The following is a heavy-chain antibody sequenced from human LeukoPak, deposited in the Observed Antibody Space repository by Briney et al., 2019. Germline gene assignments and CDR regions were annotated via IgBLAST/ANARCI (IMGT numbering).Heavy chain of an antibody. J-gene: IGHJ3*02. CDR1: GYTFTGYY. Sequence: ASVKVSCKASGYTFTGYYMHWVRQAPGQGLEWMGWINPNSGGTNYAQKFQGRVTMTRDTSISTAYMELSRLRSDDTAVYYCARERDPSFQSYGDYAGAFDIWGQGTMVTVSS. CDR2: INPNSGGT. V-gene: IGHV1-2*02. D-gene: IGHD4-17*01. CDR3: ARERDPSFQSYGDYAGAFDI.